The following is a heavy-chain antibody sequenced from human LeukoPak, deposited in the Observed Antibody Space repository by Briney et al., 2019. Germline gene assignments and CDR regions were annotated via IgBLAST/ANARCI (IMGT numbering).Heavy chain of an antibody. CDR3: ARGKYYYGSGSYHPGLPADY. D-gene: IGHD3-10*01. J-gene: IGHJ4*02. V-gene: IGHV4-61*05. Sequence: SETLSLTCTVSGGSISSSSYYWGWIRQPPGKGLEWIGYIYYSGSTNYNPSLKSRVTISVDTSKNQFSLKLSSVTAADTAVYYCARGKYYYGSGSYHPGLPADYWGQGTLVTVSS. CDR2: IYYSGST. CDR1: GGSISSSSYY.